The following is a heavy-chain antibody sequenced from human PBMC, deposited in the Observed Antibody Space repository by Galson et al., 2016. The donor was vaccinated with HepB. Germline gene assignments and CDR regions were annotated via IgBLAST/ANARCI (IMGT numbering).Heavy chain of an antibody. V-gene: IGHV3-21*06. CDR2: ISSSSSHT. CDR3: ARVDYGSGWREGWFDP. J-gene: IGHJ5*02. D-gene: IGHD6-19*01. Sequence: SLRLSCAASGFTFSSYSMNWVRQAPGKGLEWVSYISSSSSHTNYADSVKGRFTISRDNANNSLYLQMNSLRVEDTAVYYCARVDYGSGWREGWFDPWGQGTLVTVSS. CDR1: GFTFSSYS.